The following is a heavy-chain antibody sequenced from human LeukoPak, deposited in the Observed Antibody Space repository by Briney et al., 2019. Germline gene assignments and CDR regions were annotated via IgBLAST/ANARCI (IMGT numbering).Heavy chain of an antibody. CDR3: ARGALYGSGRDYYYYYMDV. Sequence: KPSETLSLTCAVSGYSISSGYYWGWIRQPPGKGLEWIGSIYHSGSTYYNPSLKSRVTISVDTSKNQFSLKLSSVTAADTAVYYCARGALYGSGRDYYYYYMDVWGKGTTVTVSS. V-gene: IGHV4-38-2*01. CDR1: GYSISSGYY. CDR2: IYHSGST. D-gene: IGHD3-10*01. J-gene: IGHJ6*03.